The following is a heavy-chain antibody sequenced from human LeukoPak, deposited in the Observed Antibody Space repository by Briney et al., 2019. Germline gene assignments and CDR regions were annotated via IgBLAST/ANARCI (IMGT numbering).Heavy chain of an antibody. CDR2: IYYSGST. V-gene: IGHV4-59*08. D-gene: IGHD5-24*01. J-gene: IGHJ4*02. Sequence: PSETLSLTCTVSGGSISSYYWSWLRQPPGKGLEWIGYIYYSGSTNYNPSLKSRVTISVDTSKNQFSLKLSSVTAADTAVYYCARRLDGYNYHFDYWGQGTLVTVSS. CDR1: GGSISSYY. CDR3: ARRLDGYNYHFDY.